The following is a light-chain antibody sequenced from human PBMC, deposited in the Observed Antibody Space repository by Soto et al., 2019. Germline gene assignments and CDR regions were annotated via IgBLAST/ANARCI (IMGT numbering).Light chain of an antibody. CDR2: DVS. CDR3: CSFAGGYTYV. J-gene: IGLJ1*01. CDR1: SSDVGGYNY. V-gene: IGLV2-11*01. Sequence: QSALTQPRSVSGSPGQSVTISCTGTSSDVGGYNYVSWYQQHPGKAPKLMIYDVSKRPSGVPDRFSGSKSGNTASLTISGLQAEDEADFYCCSFAGGYTYVFXPGTKVTVL.